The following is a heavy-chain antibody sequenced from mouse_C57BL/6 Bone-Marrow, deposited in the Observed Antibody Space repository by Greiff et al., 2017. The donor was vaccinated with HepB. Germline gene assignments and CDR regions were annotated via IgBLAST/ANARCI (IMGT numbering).Heavy chain of an antibody. J-gene: IGHJ3*01. D-gene: IGHD2-10*01. V-gene: IGHV5-6*01. CDR1: GFTFSSYG. Sequence: EVQLVESGGDLVKPGGSLKLSCAASGFTFSSYGMSWVRQTPDQRLEWVATISSGGSYTYYPDSVKGRFTISRDNAKNTRYLQMSSLKSEYTAMYYCARHPYYGNYRPWFAYWGQGTLVTVSA. CDR2: ISSGGSYT. CDR3: ARHPYYGNYRPWFAY.